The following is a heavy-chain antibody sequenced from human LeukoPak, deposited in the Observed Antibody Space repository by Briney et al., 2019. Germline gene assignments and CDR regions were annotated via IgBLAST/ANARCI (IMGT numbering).Heavy chain of an antibody. CDR1: GFTFGAYA. Sequence: GGSLRLSCTASGFTFGAYAMHWVRQVPGKGLEWVSLINKDGDATYYADSVNGRFTISRDNSKDTLYLQMNSLRAEDTAVYYCAKRPSDYGDYVTYFDYWGQGTLVTVSS. V-gene: IGHV3-43*02. D-gene: IGHD4-17*01. CDR3: AKRPSDYGDYVTYFDY. J-gene: IGHJ4*02. CDR2: INKDGDAT.